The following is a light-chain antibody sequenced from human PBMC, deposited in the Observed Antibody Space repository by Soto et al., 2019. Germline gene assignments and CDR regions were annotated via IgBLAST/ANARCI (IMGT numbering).Light chain of an antibody. CDR3: QQYGLSPRT. V-gene: IGKV3-20*01. CDR2: GAS. Sequence: ETMMTQSPDTLSVSLGERATLSCRASQSLRSSLAWYQQKPGQAPRVLIYGASSRATGIPDRFSGSGSGTDFTLTISRLEPEDFAVYYCQQYGLSPRTFGQGTKVDIK. CDR1: QSLRSS. J-gene: IGKJ1*01.